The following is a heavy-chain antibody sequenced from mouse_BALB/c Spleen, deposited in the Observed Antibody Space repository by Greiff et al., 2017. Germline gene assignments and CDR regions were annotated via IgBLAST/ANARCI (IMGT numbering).Heavy chain of an antibody. CDR3: ARGYYGSVTFYWYFDV. J-gene: IGHJ1*01. CDR1: GFSLTSYG. D-gene: IGHD1-1*01. CDR2: IWAGGST. V-gene: IGHV2-9*02. Sequence: VQLVESGPGLVAPSQSLSITCTVSGFSLTSYGVHWVRQPPGKGLEWLGVIWAGGSTNYNSALMSRLSISKDNSKSQVFLKMNSLQTDDTAMYYCARGYYGSVTFYWYFDVWGAGTTVTVSS.